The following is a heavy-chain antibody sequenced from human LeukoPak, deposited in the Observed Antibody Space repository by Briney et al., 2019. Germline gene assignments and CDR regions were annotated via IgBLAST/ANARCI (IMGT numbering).Heavy chain of an antibody. Sequence: GGSLRLSCAASGFTFSSYAMSWVRQAPGKGLEWVSAISGSGGSTYYADSVKGRFTISRDNSKNTLYLQMNSLRAEDTAVYYCARDWLSSSSPLDYWGQGTLVTVSS. CDR3: ARDWLSSSSPLDY. D-gene: IGHD6-13*01. J-gene: IGHJ4*02. V-gene: IGHV3-23*01. CDR2: ISGSGGST. CDR1: GFTFSSYA.